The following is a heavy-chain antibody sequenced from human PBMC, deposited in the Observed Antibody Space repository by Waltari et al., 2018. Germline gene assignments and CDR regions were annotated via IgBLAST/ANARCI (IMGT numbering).Heavy chain of an antibody. Sequence: EVQLVESGGDLVQPGGSLRLSCAASGFTFNDHAIQWVRQAPGKGLWWVSRISWNSGTIDYADSVKGRFTISRDNTKRSVYLQMNSLTAEDTALYYCARDMDATEWAFDYWGQGTLVTVSS. CDR2: ISWNSGTI. D-gene: IGHD3-3*01. V-gene: IGHV3-9*01. J-gene: IGHJ4*02. CDR3: ARDMDATEWAFDY. CDR1: GFTFNDHA.